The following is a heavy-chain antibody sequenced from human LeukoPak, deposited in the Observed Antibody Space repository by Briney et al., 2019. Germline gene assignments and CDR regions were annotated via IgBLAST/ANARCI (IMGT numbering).Heavy chain of an antibody. J-gene: IGHJ4*02. D-gene: IGHD6-19*01. CDR1: GFTFSSYE. Sequence: GGSLRLSCAASGFTFSSYEMNWVRQAPGKGLEWVSYISSSASGIYYKDSVKGRFTISRDNTKNSLYLQMDSLRVEDTAVYYCARHESSGWLEIDYWGQGTLVTVSS. CDR2: ISSSASGI. V-gene: IGHV3-48*03. CDR3: ARHESSGWLEIDY.